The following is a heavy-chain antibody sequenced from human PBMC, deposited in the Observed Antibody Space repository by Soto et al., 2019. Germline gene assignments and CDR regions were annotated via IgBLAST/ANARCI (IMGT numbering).Heavy chain of an antibody. CDR3: ARDSGGYYGSGSYMVY. Sequence: QVQLVQSGAEVKKPGSSVKVSCKASGGTFSSYTISWVRQAPGQGLEWMGRIIPILGIANYAPKFQGRVTITADKSPSTGDIELSSLRSEDTAVYYCARDSGGYYGSGSYMVYWGQGTLVTVSS. D-gene: IGHD3-10*01. J-gene: IGHJ4*02. CDR1: GGTFSSYT. CDR2: IIPILGIA. V-gene: IGHV1-69*08.